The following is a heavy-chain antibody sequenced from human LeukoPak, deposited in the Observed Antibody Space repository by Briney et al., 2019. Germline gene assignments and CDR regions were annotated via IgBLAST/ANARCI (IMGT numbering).Heavy chain of an antibody. V-gene: IGHV4-39*01. J-gene: IGHJ4*02. CDR3: ARHKITMVRGVPDY. CDR1: GGSISSSSYY. Sequence: SETLSLTCTVSGGSISSSSYYWGWIRQPPGKGLEWIGSIYYSGSTYCNPSLKSRVTISVDTSKNQFSLKLSSVTAADTAVYYCARHKITMVRGVPDYWGQGTLVTVSS. D-gene: IGHD3-10*01. CDR2: IYYSGST.